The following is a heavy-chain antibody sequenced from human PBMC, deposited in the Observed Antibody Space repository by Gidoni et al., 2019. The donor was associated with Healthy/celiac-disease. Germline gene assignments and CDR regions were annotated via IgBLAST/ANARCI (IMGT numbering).Heavy chain of an antibody. V-gene: IGHV2-26*01. CDR1: GFSLSTARMG. J-gene: IGHJ4*02. CDR2: IFSNDEK. D-gene: IGHD3-3*01. CDR3: ARMGVGLEWLLLDY. Sequence: QVTLKESGPVLVNPTETLTLTCTVSGFSLSTARMGVSWIRQPPGKALEWLAHIFSNDEKSYSTSLKSRLTISKDTSKSQVVLTMTNMDPVDTATYYCARMGVGLEWLLLDYWGQGTLVTVSS.